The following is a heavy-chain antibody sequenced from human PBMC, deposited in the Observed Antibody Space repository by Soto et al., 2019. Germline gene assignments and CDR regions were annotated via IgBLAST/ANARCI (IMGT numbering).Heavy chain of an antibody. V-gene: IGHV1-69*06. CDR2: IIPIFGTA. CDR1: GDTFSSYA. CDR3: ASGAPDCSGGSCYSSDYFDY. J-gene: IGHJ4*02. Sequence: QVQLVQSGAEVKKPGSSVKVSCKASGDTFSSYAISWVRQAPGQGLEWMGGIIPIFGTANYAQKFQGRVTITADKSTSTAYMELSSLRSEDTAVYYCASGAPDCSGGSCYSSDYFDYWGQGTLVTVSS. D-gene: IGHD2-15*01.